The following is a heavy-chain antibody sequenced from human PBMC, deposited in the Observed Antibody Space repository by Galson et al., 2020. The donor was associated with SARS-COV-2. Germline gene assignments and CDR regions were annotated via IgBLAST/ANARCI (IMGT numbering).Heavy chain of an antibody. D-gene: IGHD4-17*01. V-gene: IGHV4-30-2*01. CDR1: GTSISSGSYS. CDR3: ARLHYGEYAPEAFDI. CDR2: ISHSGGT. J-gene: IGHJ3*02. Sequence: SETLSLTCAVSGTSISSGSYSWNWIRQPPGKGLEWNGYISHSGGTYYNPSLKSRVTISGARSKNQFSWRLSSVTAADTAVYYCARLHYGEYAPEAFDIWGPGTRVTVAS.